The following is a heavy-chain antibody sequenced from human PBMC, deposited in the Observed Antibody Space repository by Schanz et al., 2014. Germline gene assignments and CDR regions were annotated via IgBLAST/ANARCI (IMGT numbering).Heavy chain of an antibody. J-gene: IGHJ4*02. V-gene: IGHV3-23*01. CDR1: GFTFTTFA. D-gene: IGHD2-21*02. Sequence: EQVLESGGGFVQPGGSLRLSCATSGFTFTTFAMTWVRQAPGKGLEWVSGISDRGDGTNYGDSVRGRFTISRDNARNSLYRQMNSLTGEDPAVYYCAKDGVPSPWVCFGGYCYSGGADYWGQGTLVTVSS. CDR2: ISDRGDGT. CDR3: AKDGVPSPWVCFGGYCYSGGADY.